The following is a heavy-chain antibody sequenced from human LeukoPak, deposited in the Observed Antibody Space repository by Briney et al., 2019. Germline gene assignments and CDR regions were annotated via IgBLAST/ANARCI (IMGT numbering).Heavy chain of an antibody. D-gene: IGHD3-22*01. CDR1: GGSISSYY. J-gene: IGHJ4*02. CDR3: ARGPHYYYDSSGYSPFDY. V-gene: IGHV4-59*12. CDR2: IYYSGST. Sequence: SETLSLTCTVSGGSISSYYWSWIRQPPGKGLEWIGYIYYSGSTNYNPSLKSRVTISVDTSKNQFSLKLSSVTAADTAVYYCARGPHYYYDSSGYSPFDYWGQGTLVTVSS.